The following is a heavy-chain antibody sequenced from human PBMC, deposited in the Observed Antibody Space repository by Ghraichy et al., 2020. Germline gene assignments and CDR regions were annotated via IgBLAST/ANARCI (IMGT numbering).Heavy chain of an antibody. CDR2: IDPHGSDK. Sequence: GGSLRLSCAASGVTGDDWMSWVRQTPGKGLEWVAHIDPHGSDKYYGDSVKGRFTISRDNAKNSLYLQMSSLRAEDTAVYYCATSVAAAGTDWGQGTLVTVSS. J-gene: IGHJ4*02. CDR3: ATSVAAAGTD. D-gene: IGHD6-13*01. CDR1: GVTGDDW. V-gene: IGHV3-7*01.